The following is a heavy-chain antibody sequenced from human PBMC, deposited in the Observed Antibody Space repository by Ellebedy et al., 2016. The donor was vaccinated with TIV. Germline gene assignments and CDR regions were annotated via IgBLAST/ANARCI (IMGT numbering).Heavy chain of an antibody. CDR3: AKVRTPGDGYWVFDN. V-gene: IGHV3-23*01. CDR2: IVGSGA. CDR1: GFTFSPYA. Sequence: GESLKISCAASGFTFSPYAMAWVRQAPGKGLEWVSGIVGSGAQKYAGNVKGRFTISRDNSKRTVDLQMNSLRAEDTAVYFCAKVRTPGDGYWVFDNWGQGTLVSVSS. D-gene: IGHD5-18*01. J-gene: IGHJ4*02.